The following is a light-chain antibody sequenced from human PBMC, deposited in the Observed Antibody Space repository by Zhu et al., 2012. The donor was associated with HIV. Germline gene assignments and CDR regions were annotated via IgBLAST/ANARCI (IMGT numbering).Light chain of an antibody. V-gene: IGKV3-11*01. CDR3: QQRSNWPLT. J-gene: IGKJ4*01. CDR1: QSVSSN. Sequence: EIVLTQSPVTLSLSPGERVTLSCRASQSVSSNLAWYQQKPGQAPGLLIYDSSKRAAGIPPRFSGSGSGTDFTLTISSLEPEDFALYYCQQRSNWPLTFGGGTKVEIK. CDR2: DSS.